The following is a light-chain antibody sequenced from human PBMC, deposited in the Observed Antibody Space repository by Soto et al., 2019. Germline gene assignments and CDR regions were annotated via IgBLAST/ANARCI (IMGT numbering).Light chain of an antibody. Sequence: EIVLTQSPGTLSLSPGERATLSCGASQSVTSNYLAWYQQKPGQAPRLLIFGASIRVKGIPDRFIGSGSGTDFTITTSRLEPEDFAVYYCQYHVTALTPFGPGTK. CDR3: QYHVTALTP. CDR1: QSVTSNY. V-gene: IGKV3-20*01. J-gene: IGKJ1*01. CDR2: GAS.